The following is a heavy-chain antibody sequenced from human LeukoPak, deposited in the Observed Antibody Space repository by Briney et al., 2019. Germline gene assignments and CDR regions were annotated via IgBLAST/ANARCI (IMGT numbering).Heavy chain of an antibody. V-gene: IGHV5-10-1*01. D-gene: IGHD3-10*01. Sequence: GESPRISCQGSGYSFTSYWSSWVRQMPGKGLEWMGRIDPSDSYTNYSPSFQGHVTISADKSISTAYLQWSSLKASDTAMYYCARHSGSYKDLPTDYWGQGTLVTVSS. CDR1: GYSFTSYW. J-gene: IGHJ4*02. CDR2: IDPSDSYT. CDR3: ARHSGSYKDLPTDY.